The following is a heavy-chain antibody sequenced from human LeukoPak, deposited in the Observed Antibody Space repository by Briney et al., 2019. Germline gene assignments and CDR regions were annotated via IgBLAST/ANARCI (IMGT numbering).Heavy chain of an antibody. CDR1: GFTVSSNY. V-gene: IGHV3-7*01. CDR2: INQDGSEK. D-gene: IGHD2-2*01. J-gene: IGHJ6*03. Sequence: GGSLRLSCAASGFTVSSNYMTWVRQAPGKGLEWVANINQDGSEKYYVDSVKGRFSISRDNAKRSLYLQMNSLRAEDTAVYYCARDRVEYCSSTSCFGRRGYYMDVWGKGTTVTISS. CDR3: ARDRVEYCSSTSCFGRRGYYMDV.